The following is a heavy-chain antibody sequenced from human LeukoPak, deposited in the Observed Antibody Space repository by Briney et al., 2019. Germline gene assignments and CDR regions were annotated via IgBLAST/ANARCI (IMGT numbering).Heavy chain of an antibody. CDR1: GYTFTGYY. CDR3: ARGEYSGYPYYYYYYMDV. Sequence: GASVKVSCKASGYTFTGYYMHWVRQAPGQGLEWMGWINPNSGGTNYAQKFQGRVTMTRDTSISTAYMELSSLRSEDTAVYYCARGEYSGYPYYYYYYMDVWGKGTTVTISS. J-gene: IGHJ6*03. CDR2: INPNSGGT. D-gene: IGHD5-12*01. V-gene: IGHV1-2*02.